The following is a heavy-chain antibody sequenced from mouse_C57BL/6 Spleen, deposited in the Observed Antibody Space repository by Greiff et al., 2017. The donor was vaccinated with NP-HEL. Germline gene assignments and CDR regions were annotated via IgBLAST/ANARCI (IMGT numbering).Heavy chain of an antibody. Sequence: VQLQQSGAELVRPGTSVKVSCKASGYAFTNYLIEWVKQRPGQGLEWIGVINPGSGGTNYNEKFKGKATLTADKSSSTAYMQLSSLTSEDSAVYFCARTSIYDGYYPYWGQGTTLTVSS. J-gene: IGHJ2*01. V-gene: IGHV1-54*01. CDR3: ARTSIYDGYYPY. CDR2: INPGSGGT. D-gene: IGHD2-3*01. CDR1: GYAFTNYL.